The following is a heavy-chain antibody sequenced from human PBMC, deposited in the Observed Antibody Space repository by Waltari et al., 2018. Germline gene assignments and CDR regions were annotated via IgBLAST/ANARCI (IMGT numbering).Heavy chain of an antibody. CDR1: GGTFSSYA. CDR2: SIPIFGTA. J-gene: IGHJ5*02. Sequence: QVQLVQSGAEVKKPGSSVKVACKASGGTFSSYAISWVRQAPGQGLEWMGGSIPIFGTANSAQKFQGRLTITTDESTSPAYMELSSLRSEDTAVYYCARVEAENFWSGINWFDPWGQGTLVTVSS. V-gene: IGHV1-69*05. CDR3: ARVEAENFWSGINWFDP. D-gene: IGHD3-3*01.